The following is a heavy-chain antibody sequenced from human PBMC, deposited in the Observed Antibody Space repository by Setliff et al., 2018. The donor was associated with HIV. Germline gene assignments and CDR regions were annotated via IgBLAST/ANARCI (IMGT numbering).Heavy chain of an antibody. CDR3: ARSRLFFGVVTFDY. CDR1: GYTFTNYA. V-gene: IGHV7-4-1*02. J-gene: IGHJ4*02. CDR2: INTNTGNP. Sequence: GASVKVSCKASGYTFTNYAINWVRQAPGQGLEWMGWINTNTGNPTYAQGFTGRFVFSLDTSVSTAYLQISSLQAEDTAVYYCARSRLFFGVVTFDYWGQGTLVTVSS. D-gene: IGHD3-3*01.